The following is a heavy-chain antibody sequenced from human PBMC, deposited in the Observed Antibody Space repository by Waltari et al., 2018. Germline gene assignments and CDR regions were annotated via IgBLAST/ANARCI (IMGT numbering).Heavy chain of an antibody. Sequence: QVQLQQWGAGLLKPSETLSLTCAVYGGSFSGYYWSWIRQPPGKGLEWIGEINHSGSTNYNPSLKSRVTISVDTAKNQCSLKLSSVTAADTAVYYCARARIAVARSWFDPWGQGTLVTVSS. CDR1: GGSFSGYY. CDR3: ARARIAVARSWFDP. CDR2: INHSGST. J-gene: IGHJ5*02. D-gene: IGHD6-19*01. V-gene: IGHV4-34*01.